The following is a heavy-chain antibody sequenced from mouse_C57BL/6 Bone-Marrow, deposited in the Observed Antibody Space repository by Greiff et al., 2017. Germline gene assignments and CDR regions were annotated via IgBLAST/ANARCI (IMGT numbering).Heavy chain of an antibody. Sequence: VQLQQSGAELVRPGASVKLSCTASGFNIKDDYMHWVKQRPEQGLEWIGWIDPENGDTEYASKFQGKATITADTSSNTAYLQLSRLTSEDTAVYYCTSWDGGFAYWGQGTLVTVSA. D-gene: IGHD2-3*01. J-gene: IGHJ3*01. V-gene: IGHV14-4*01. CDR1: GFNIKDDY. CDR3: TSWDGGFAY. CDR2: IDPENGDT.